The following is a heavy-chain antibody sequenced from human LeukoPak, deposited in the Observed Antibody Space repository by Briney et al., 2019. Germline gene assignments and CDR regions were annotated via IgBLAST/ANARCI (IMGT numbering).Heavy chain of an antibody. Sequence: SETLSLTCTVSGGSISSSSYYWGWIRQPPGKGLEWIGSIYYSGSTNYNPSLKSRVTISVDTSKNQFSLKLSSVTAADTAVYYCARIWGSGIDYWGQGTLVTVSS. J-gene: IGHJ4*02. CDR1: GGSISSSSYY. D-gene: IGHD3-10*01. CDR3: ARIWGSGIDY. V-gene: IGHV4-39*07. CDR2: IYYSGST.